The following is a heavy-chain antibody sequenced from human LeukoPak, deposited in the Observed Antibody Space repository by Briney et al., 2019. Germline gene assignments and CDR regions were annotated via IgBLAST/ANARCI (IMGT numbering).Heavy chain of an antibody. D-gene: IGHD3-10*01. CDR2: IYYSGST. J-gene: IGHJ4*02. Sequence: SETLSLTCTVSGGSISSGGYYWSWIRQHPGKGLEWIGYIYYSGSTYYNPSLKSRVTISVDTSKNQFSLKLSSVTAADTAVYYCARVLELITIPDYWGQGTLVTVSS. V-gene: IGHV4-31*03. CDR3: ARVLELITIPDY. CDR1: GGSISSGGYY.